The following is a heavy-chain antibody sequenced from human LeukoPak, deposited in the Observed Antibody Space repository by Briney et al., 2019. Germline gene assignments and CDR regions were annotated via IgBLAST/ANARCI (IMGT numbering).Heavy chain of an antibody. CDR3: TTEGDPIEYYYYMDV. J-gene: IGHJ6*03. D-gene: IGHD3-16*01. V-gene: IGHV3-11*01. Sequence: GGSLRLSCVASGFTFSDYYMSWIRQAPGKGLEWVSYISSSGSTISYADSVKGRFTISRDNAKNSLYLQMNSLKTEDTAVYYCTTEGDPIEYYYYMDVWGKGTTVTVSS. CDR2: ISSSGSTI. CDR1: GFTFSDYY.